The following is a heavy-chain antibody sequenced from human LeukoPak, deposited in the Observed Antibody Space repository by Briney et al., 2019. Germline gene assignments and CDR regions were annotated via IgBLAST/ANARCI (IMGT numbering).Heavy chain of an antibody. D-gene: IGHD3-22*01. J-gene: IGHJ6*02. CDR3: ARDAYYDSSGYYVTLVYYYYGMYV. Sequence: GASVKVSCKASGYTFTSYGISWVRQAPGQGLEWMGWISAYNGNTNYAHKLQGRVTMTTDTSTSTAYMELRSLRSDDTAVYYCARDAYYDSSGYYVTLVYYYYGMYVWGQGTTVTACS. V-gene: IGHV1-18*01. CDR2: ISAYNGNT. CDR1: GYTFTSYG.